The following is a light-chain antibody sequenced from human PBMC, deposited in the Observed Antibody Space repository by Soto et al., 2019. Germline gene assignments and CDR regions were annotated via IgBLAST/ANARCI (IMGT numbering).Light chain of an antibody. Sequence: QSALTQPRSVSGSPGQSVTISCTGTSSDVGGYNYVSWYQQHPGKAPKLMIYDVSKRPSGVPDRFSGSKSGNTASVAISGLQAEDEADYYCCSYTSSSTPHVVFGGGTKLTVL. V-gene: IGLV2-11*01. CDR3: CSYTSSSTPHVV. CDR2: DVS. J-gene: IGLJ2*01. CDR1: SSDVGGYNY.